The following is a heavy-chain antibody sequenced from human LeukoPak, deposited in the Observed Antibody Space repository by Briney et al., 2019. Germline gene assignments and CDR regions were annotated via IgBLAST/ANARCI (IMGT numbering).Heavy chain of an antibody. CDR1: GGSISSYY. CDR3: ARRRRQQLNKLSEDY. Sequence: SETLSLTCTVSGGSISSYYWSWIRQPPGKGLEWIGYIYYSGSTNYNPSLKSRVTISVDTSKNQFSLKLTSVTTADTAVYYCARRRRQQLNKLSEDYWGQGTLVTVSS. CDR2: IYYSGST. J-gene: IGHJ4*02. V-gene: IGHV4-59*08. D-gene: IGHD6-13*01.